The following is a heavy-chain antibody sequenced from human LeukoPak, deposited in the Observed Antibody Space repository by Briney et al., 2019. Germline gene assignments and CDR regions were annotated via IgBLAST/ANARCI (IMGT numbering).Heavy chain of an antibody. D-gene: IGHD6-19*01. Sequence: ASVKVSCKASGYTFTNYDINWVRQATGQGLEWIGWMNPNSGNTAYAQKFQGRVTMTRDTSISTVYMELSSLRSEDTAVYYCARSLRGWYKDYWGQGTLVTVSS. CDR3: ARSLRGWYKDY. V-gene: IGHV1-8*01. CDR1: GYTFTNYD. J-gene: IGHJ4*02. CDR2: MNPNSGNT.